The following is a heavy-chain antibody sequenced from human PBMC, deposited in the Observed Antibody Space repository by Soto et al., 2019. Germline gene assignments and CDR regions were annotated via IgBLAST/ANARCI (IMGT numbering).Heavy chain of an antibody. V-gene: IGHV3-33*01. CDR2: IWYDGSNK. D-gene: IGHD3-3*01. CDR1: GFTFSSYG. Sequence: GGSLRLSCAASGFTFSSYGMHWVRQAPGKGLEWVAVIWYDGSNKYYADSVKGRFTISRDNSKNTLYLQMNSLRAEDTAVYYCARDHRYDFWSGYSDVPFDYWGQGTLVTVSS. J-gene: IGHJ4*02. CDR3: ARDHRYDFWSGYSDVPFDY.